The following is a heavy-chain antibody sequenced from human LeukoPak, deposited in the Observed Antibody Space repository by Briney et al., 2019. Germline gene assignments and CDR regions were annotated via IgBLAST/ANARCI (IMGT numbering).Heavy chain of an antibody. D-gene: IGHD6-19*01. CDR1: GFSLSTSGVG. V-gene: IGHV2-5*02. Sequence: SGPTLVNPTQTLTLTCTFSGFSLSTSGVGAGWIRQPPGKALEWLALICLDDDKRYSPSLKSRLTITKDTSKNQVVLTMTNMDPVDTATYYCAHVPDGYSSGWYVRYWGQGTLVTVSS. J-gene: IGHJ4*02. CDR3: AHVPDGYSSGWYVRY. CDR2: ICLDDDK.